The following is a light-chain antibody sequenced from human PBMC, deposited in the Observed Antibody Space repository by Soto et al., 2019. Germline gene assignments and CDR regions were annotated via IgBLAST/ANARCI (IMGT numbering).Light chain of an antibody. CDR1: QSISVH. V-gene: IGKV1-39*01. J-gene: IGKJ2*01. Sequence: DLPMTQSPSSLSASVGDTVTITCRASQSISVHLNWYQQKPGKVPKLLIYAASNLQSGVPSRFSGSGSETDFALTISSLQPEDFATYYCQQSYITPYTFGQGTKLEIK. CDR2: AAS. CDR3: QQSYITPYT.